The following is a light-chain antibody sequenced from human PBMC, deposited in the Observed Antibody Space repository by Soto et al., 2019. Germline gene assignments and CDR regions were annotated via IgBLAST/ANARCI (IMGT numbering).Light chain of an antibody. V-gene: IGKV1-39*01. J-gene: IGKJ4*01. Sequence: DIQMTQSPSSLSASVGDRVTITCRASQSISSYLNWYQQKPGKAPKLLIYAASSLQSGVPSRFSGSGSGTDFTLTISSLQPEDFATYYCQQSYSTLALTFGGGTKMDIK. CDR1: QSISSY. CDR2: AAS. CDR3: QQSYSTLALT.